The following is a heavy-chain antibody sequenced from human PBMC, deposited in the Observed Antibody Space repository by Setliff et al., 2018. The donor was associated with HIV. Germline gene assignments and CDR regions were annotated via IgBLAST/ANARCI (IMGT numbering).Heavy chain of an antibody. D-gene: IGHD1-26*01. V-gene: IGHV1-8*01. J-gene: IGHJ5*02. CDR2: INVNSGGT. Sequence: ASVKVSCKPSEYSFTSYDINWVRQAAGQGLEWMGWINVNSGGTKYAQKFQGRVSMTRNTSISTAYMELSNLRSEDTAVYFCARRYSGTSGGAFDPWGPGTLVTVSS. CDR3: ARRYSGTSGGAFDP. CDR1: EYSFTSYD.